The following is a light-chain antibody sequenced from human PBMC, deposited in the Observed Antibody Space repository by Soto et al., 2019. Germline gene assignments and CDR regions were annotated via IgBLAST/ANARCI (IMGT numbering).Light chain of an antibody. V-gene: IGKV3-20*01. J-gene: IGKJ2*01. Sequence: ENVLTQSPGTLSLYPGERATLSCRASQSVTNNFFAWYQQKPGQAPRLLIYGISSRATGIPDRFSGSGSGTDFTLTISRLEPEDFVVYYCQQYITLPHTFGQGTKLEVK. CDR1: QSVTNNF. CDR3: QQYITLPHT. CDR2: GIS.